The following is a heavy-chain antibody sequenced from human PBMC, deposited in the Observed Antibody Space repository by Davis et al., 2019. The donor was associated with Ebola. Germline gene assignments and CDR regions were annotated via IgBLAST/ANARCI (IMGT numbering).Heavy chain of an antibody. V-gene: IGHV1-18*01. Sequence: APVKVSCKASGGTFSSYAISWVRQAPGQGLEWMGWISAYNGNTNYAQKLQGRVTMTTDTSTSTAYMELRSLRSDDTAVYYCARVERTTVTTLDYWGQGTLVTVSS. CDR3: ARVERTTVTTLDY. D-gene: IGHD4-17*01. CDR2: ISAYNGNT. CDR1: GGTFSSYA. J-gene: IGHJ4*02.